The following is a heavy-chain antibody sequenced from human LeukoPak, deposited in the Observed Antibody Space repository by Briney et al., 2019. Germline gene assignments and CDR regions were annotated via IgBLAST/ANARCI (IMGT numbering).Heavy chain of an antibody. V-gene: IGHV3-23*01. D-gene: IGHD2/OR15-2a*01. Sequence: SGGSLRLSCAASVFTFSGYAMNWVSQAPGKGLEWVYAISGSGGSTYYADSLKGRFTISRDNSKNTLSLQMNSLRAEDTAVYYCASGTTSAYWGQGTVVTVS. CDR3: ASGTTSAY. CDR1: VFTFSGYA. CDR2: ISGSGGST. J-gene: IGHJ4*02.